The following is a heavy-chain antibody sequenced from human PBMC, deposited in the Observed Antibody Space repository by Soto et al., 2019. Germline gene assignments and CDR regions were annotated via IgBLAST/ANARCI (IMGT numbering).Heavy chain of an antibody. J-gene: IGHJ6*02. CDR1: GGSFSGYY. CDR3: ARGRGSRWYVVYYFGMDV. Sequence: QVQLQQWGAGLLKPSETLSLTCAVYGGSFSGYYWSWIRQPPGKGLEWIGEINHSGSTNYNPSLKSRVTISVDTSKNQFSLKLSSVTAADTAVYYCARGRGSRWYVVYYFGMDVWGQGTTVTVSS. D-gene: IGHD6-13*01. V-gene: IGHV4-34*01. CDR2: INHSGST.